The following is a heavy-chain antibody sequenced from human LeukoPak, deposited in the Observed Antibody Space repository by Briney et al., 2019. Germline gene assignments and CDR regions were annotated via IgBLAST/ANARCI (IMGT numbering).Heavy chain of an antibody. V-gene: IGHV3-9*01. J-gene: IGHJ4*02. Sequence: GGSLRLSCATSGFTFDAYAMHWSRQAPGKCLEWVSGIGWNSGSIGYADAVKGRFTISRDNAKNSLYLQMNSLRAEDTALYYCAKDIRGGDYYDSSGYYSTGGLDYWGQGTLVTVSS. CDR1: GFTFDAYA. D-gene: IGHD3-22*01. CDR3: AKDIRGGDYYDSSGYYSTGGLDY. CDR2: IGWNSGSI.